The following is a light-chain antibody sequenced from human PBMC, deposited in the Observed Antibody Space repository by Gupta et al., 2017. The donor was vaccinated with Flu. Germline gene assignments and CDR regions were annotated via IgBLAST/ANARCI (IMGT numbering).Light chain of an antibody. CDR3: QQDGSASPT. V-gene: IGKV3D-20*01. J-gene: IGKJ4*01. CDR1: QRVSSSY. CDR2: DAS. Sequence: IVLTQSPATLSLSPGERATLSCGASQRVSSSYLAWYQQTPGLAPRLLIYDASSRATGIPDRFSCSGSGTDFTLTSSRLEPEDLAVYYCQQDGSASPTFGGGTKVEIK.